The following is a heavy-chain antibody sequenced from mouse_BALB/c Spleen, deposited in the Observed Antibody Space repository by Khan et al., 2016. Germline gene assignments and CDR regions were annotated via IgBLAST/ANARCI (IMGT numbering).Heavy chain of an antibody. D-gene: IGHD3-1*01. V-gene: IGHV3-1*02. J-gene: IGHJ2*01. CDR3: ATSSSGYWYYFDY. Sequence: VQLKESGPDLVKPFQSVSLTCTVTGYSITSHYSWHWIRHFPGNKVEWMGYIHYSGSTDFNPSLKSRNSITRDTSKNQFFLQLNSVTTEDTATYYCATSSSGYWYYFDYWGQGTTLTVSS. CDR1: GYSITSHYS. CDR2: IHYSGST.